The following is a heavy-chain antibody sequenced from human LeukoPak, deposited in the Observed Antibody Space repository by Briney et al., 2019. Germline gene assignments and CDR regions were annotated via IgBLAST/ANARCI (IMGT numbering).Heavy chain of an antibody. CDR3: AKLTTS. Sequence: GGSLRLSCGTSGFIFRTYAMTWVRQAPGKGLEWVSTITDIGDRAFYIDSVRGRFTISRDDSKNTLYLQMNSLRAEDTAVYYCAKLTTSWGQGTLVTVSS. V-gene: IGHV3-23*01. CDR1: GFIFRTYA. D-gene: IGHD4-11*01. J-gene: IGHJ4*02. CDR2: ITDIGDRA.